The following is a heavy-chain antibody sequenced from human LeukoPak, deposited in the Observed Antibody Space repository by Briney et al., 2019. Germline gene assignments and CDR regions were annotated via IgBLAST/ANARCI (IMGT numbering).Heavy chain of an antibody. CDR2: ITAFNGST. J-gene: IGHJ4*02. D-gene: IGHD3-22*01. Sequence: GASVKVSCKPSGYTFTSYGTSWVRQAPGQGLEWMGWITAFNGSTDYAQKFQGRVTMTTDTSTSTAYMELRSLRSDDTAVYYCARDSYDSSGSYFFLKLFDYWGQGTLVTVSS. CDR3: ARDSYDSSGSYFFLKLFDY. CDR1: GYTFTSYG. V-gene: IGHV1-18*01.